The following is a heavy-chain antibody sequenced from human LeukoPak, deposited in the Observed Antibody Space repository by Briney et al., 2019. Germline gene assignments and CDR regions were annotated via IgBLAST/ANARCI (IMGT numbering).Heavy chain of an antibody. D-gene: IGHD3-3*01. J-gene: IGHJ3*02. CDR2: IYHSGST. Sequence: SETLSLTCAVSGYSISSGYYWGWIRQPPGKGLEWIGSIYHSGSTYYNPSLKSRVTISVDTSKNQFSLKLSSVTAADTAVYYCARYLRGNNAFEIWGQGTMVTVSS. CDR1: GYSISSGYY. V-gene: IGHV4-38-2*01. CDR3: ARYLRGNNAFEI.